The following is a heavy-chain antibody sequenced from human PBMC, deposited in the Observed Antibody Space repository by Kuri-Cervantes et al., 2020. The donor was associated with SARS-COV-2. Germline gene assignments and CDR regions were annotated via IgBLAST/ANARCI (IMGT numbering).Heavy chain of an antibody. Sequence: GGSLRLSCAASGFTFNTYSMDWVRQAPGKGLEWLAYISKGSDTIYYADSVKGRFTISRDNAKNSLYLQMNSLRAEDTAVYYCARRHDTSLIYYYMDVWGKGTTVTVSS. D-gene: IGHD3-9*01. CDR1: GFTFNTYS. V-gene: IGHV3-48*04. J-gene: IGHJ6*03. CDR2: ISKGSDTI. CDR3: ARRHDTSLIYYYMDV.